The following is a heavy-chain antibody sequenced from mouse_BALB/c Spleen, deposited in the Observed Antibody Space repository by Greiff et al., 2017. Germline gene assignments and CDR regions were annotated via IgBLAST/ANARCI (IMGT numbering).Heavy chain of an antibody. J-gene: IGHJ3*01. CDR3: ARWGNLFAY. Sequence: QVQLQQSGAELVRPGASVKLSCKASGFSFTSYCMHWVKQRPGQGLEWIGMIHPADSETRFDQKFKDKATFTADTSSSTAYMQLSSPTSEDSAVYYCARWGNLFAYWGQGTLVTVSA. CDR2: IHPADSET. CDR1: GFSFTSYC. V-gene: IGHV1-59*01.